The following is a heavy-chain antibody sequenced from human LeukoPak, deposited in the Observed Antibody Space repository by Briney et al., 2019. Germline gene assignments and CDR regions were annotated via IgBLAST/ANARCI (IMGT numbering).Heavy chain of an antibody. V-gene: IGHV1-69*13. Sequence: SGKVSCKASGGTFSSYAISWVRQAPGQGPEWMGGIIPIFGTANNAQKFQGRVTITADESTSTAYMELSSLRSEDTAAYYCAGVRGYSSSWYDYWGQGTLVTVSS. CDR3: AGVRGYSSSWYDY. CDR1: GGTFSSYA. J-gene: IGHJ4*02. CDR2: IIPIFGTA. D-gene: IGHD6-13*01.